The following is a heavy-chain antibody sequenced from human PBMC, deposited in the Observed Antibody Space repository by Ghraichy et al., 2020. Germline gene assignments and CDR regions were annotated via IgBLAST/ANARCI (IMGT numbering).Heavy chain of an antibody. CDR3: ARDRVRPSYYYYYGMDV. D-gene: IGHD2-21*01. V-gene: IGHV3-21*01. J-gene: IGHJ6*02. Sequence: GGSLRLSCAASGFTFSSYSMNWVRQAPGKGLEWVSSISSSSSYIYYADSVKGRFTISRDNAKNSLYLQMNSLRAEDTAVYYCARDRVRPSYYYYYGMDVWGQGTTVTVSS. CDR2: ISSSSSYI. CDR1: GFTFSSYS.